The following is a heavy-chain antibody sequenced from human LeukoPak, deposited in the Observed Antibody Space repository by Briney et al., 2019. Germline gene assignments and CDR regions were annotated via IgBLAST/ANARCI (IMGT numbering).Heavy chain of an antibody. CDR2: IIPILGIA. CDR1: GGTFSSYA. J-gene: IGHJ5*02. V-gene: IGHV1-69*04. Sequence: SVKVSCKASGGTFSSYAISWVRQAPGQGLEWMGRIIPILGIANYAQKFQGRDTITADKSTSTAYMELSSLRSEDTAVYYCARVLLTGSYSWFDPWGQGTLVTVSS. CDR3: ARVLLTGSYSWFDP. D-gene: IGHD3-9*01.